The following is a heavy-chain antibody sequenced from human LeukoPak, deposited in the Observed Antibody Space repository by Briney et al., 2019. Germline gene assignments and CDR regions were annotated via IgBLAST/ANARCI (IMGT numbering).Heavy chain of an antibody. V-gene: IGHV3-30-3*01. Sequence: GRSLRLSCAASGFTFSSYAMHWVRQAPGKGLEWVAVISYDGSNKYYADSVKGRFTISRDNSKNTLYLQMNSLRAEDTAVYYCARWGDYYDSSGYPHCFDYWGQGTLVTVSS. CDR3: ARWGDYYDSSGYPHCFDY. D-gene: IGHD3-22*01. J-gene: IGHJ4*02. CDR2: ISYDGSNK. CDR1: GFTFSSYA.